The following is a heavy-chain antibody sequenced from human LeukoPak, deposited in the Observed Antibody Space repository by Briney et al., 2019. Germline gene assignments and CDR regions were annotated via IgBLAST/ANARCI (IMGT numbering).Heavy chain of an antibody. D-gene: IGHD3-10*01. J-gene: IGHJ5*02. CDR2: IYYSGST. V-gene: IGHV4-39*07. CDR3: ARDQGRWGLLWFGVPMGENLNWFDP. CDR1: GGSISSSSYY. Sequence: SETLSLTCTVSGGSISSSSYYWGWIRQPPGKGLEWIGSIYYSGSTYYNPSLKSRVTISVDTSKNQFSLKLSSVTAADTAVYYCARDQGRWGLLWFGVPMGENLNWFDPWGQGTLVTVSS.